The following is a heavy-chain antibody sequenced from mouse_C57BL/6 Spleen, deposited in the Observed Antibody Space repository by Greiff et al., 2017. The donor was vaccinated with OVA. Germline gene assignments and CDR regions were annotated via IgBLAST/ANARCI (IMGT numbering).Heavy chain of an antibody. V-gene: IGHV5-4*01. D-gene: IGHD1-1*01. CDR3: ARDNYGGYFDV. J-gene: IGHJ1*03. CDR1: GFTFSSYA. Sequence: EVKLVESGGGLVKPGGSLKLSCAASGFTFSSYAMSWVRQTPEKRLEWVATISDGGSYTYYPDNVKGRFTISRDNAKNNLYLQMSHLKSEDTAMYYCARDNYGGYFDVWGTGTTVTVSS. CDR2: ISDGGSYT.